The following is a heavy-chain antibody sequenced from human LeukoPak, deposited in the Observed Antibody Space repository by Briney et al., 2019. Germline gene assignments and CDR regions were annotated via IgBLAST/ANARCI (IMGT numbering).Heavy chain of an antibody. CDR2: INHSGST. D-gene: IGHD3-22*01. J-gene: IGHJ4*02. CDR3: ARGRYYDSSGYYPGHFDY. V-gene: IGHV4-34*01. Sequence: PSETLSLTCAVYGGSFSGYYWSWIRQPPGKGLEWIGEINHSGSTNYNPSLKSRVTISVDTSKNQFSLKLSSVTAADTAVYYCARGRYYDSSGYYPGHFDYWGQGTLVTVSS. CDR1: GGSFSGYY.